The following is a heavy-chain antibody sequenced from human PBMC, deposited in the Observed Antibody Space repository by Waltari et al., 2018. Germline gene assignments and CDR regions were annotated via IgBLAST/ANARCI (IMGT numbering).Heavy chain of an antibody. D-gene: IGHD6-19*01. Sequence: QVQLVQSGAEVKKPGASVKVSCKASGYTFTSYDINWVRQATGKGLEWMGWMNPNSGNTGYAQKFQGRVTMTRNTSISTAYMELSSLRSEDTAVYYCARPHSSGWWYLDYFDYWGQGTLVTVSS. J-gene: IGHJ4*02. CDR1: GYTFTSYD. V-gene: IGHV1-8*02. CDR3: ARPHSSGWWYLDYFDY. CDR2: MNPNSGNT.